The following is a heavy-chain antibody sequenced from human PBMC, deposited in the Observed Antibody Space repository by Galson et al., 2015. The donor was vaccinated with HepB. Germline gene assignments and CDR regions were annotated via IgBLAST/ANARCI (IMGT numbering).Heavy chain of an antibody. Sequence: CSISGDSVSSNSVVWNWIRQSPSRGLEGLGRTYYRSKWYNHYAVSVKSRININPDTSKNQFSLQLNSVTPEDTAVYYCARSYHGLDVWGQGTTVTVSS. J-gene: IGHJ6*02. CDR3: ARSYHGLDV. CDR1: GDSVSSNSVV. CDR2: TYYRSKWYN. V-gene: IGHV6-1*01.